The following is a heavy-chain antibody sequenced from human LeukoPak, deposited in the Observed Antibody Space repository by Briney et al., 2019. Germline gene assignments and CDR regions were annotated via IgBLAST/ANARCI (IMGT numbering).Heavy chain of an antibody. D-gene: IGHD6-6*01. Sequence: GGSLRLSCAASGFTMSHYGVSWVRQAPGKGLEWISGIRSAVETTHYADSVKGRFIISRDNSRNTVYVQMNSLTPEDTAVYYCVKGLDYSSSQMDSWGQGTLVTVSS. CDR1: GFTMSHYG. CDR2: IRSAVETT. V-gene: IGHV3-23*01. CDR3: VKGLDYSSSQMDS. J-gene: IGHJ4*02.